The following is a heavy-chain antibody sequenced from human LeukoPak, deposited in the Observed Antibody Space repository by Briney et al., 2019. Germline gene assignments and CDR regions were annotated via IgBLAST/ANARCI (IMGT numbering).Heavy chain of an antibody. CDR2: IISSSSYI. CDR1: GFTFSSYI. CDR3: ARGVPGIAARPGGDY. D-gene: IGHD6-6*01. Sequence: GGSLRLSCAGSGFTFSSYIMNWVRQAPGKGREWVASIISSSSYIYYADSVKGRFTISRDNAKNSLYLQMNSLSAEDTAVYYCARGVPGIAARPGGDYWGQGTLVTVSS. V-gene: IGHV3-21*01. J-gene: IGHJ4*02.